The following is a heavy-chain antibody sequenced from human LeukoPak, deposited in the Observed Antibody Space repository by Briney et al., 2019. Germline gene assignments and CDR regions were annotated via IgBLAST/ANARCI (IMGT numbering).Heavy chain of an antibody. D-gene: IGHD2-2*01. V-gene: IGHV3-7*01. CDR3: ARARTDPIVVVPAANYYYYYMDV. Sequence: PGGSLRLSCAASGFTFSSYWMSWVRQAPGKGLEWVANIKQDGSEKYYVDSVKGRFTISRDNAKNSLYLQMNSLRAEDTAVYYCARARTDPIVVVPAANYYYYYMDVWGKGTTGTVSS. CDR1: GFTFSSYW. CDR2: IKQDGSEK. J-gene: IGHJ6*03.